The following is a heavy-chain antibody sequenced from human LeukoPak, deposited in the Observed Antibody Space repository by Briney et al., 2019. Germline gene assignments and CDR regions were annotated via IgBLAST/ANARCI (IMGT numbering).Heavy chain of an antibody. CDR2: ISHSGSLI. Sequence: SLTLSCAASGCTSNPPELNWLRQAPAKGLEWISYISHSGSLIYYAVSVKGRFTISRDNAKNLLYLQMNSLRVEDTGIYYCSSYCSEGACYGYFHYWGQGTLVSVSS. D-gene: IGHD2-15*01. V-gene: IGHV3-48*03. J-gene: IGHJ1*01. CDR3: SSYCSEGACYGYFHY. CDR1: GCTSNPPE.